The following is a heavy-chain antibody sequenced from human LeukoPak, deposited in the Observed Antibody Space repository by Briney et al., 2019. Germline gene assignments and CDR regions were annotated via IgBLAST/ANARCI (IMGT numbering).Heavy chain of an antibody. Sequence: GAPVKVSCKASGGTFGSYAISWVRQATGQGLEWMGWMNPNSGNTGYAQKFQGRVTITRNTSISTAYMELSSLRSEDTAVYYCARASRAGRDDYWGQGTLVTVSS. V-gene: IGHV1-8*03. CDR3: ARASRAGRDDY. J-gene: IGHJ4*02. CDR2: MNPNSGNT. CDR1: GGTFGSYA.